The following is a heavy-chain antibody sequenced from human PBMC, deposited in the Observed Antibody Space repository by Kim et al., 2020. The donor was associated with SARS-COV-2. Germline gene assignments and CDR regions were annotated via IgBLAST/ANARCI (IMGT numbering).Heavy chain of an antibody. J-gene: IGHJ4*02. D-gene: IGHD3-22*01. Sequence: SETLSLTCAVYGGSFSGYYWSWIRQPPGKGLEWIGEINHSGSTNYNPSLKSRVTISVDTSKNQFSLKLSSVTAADTAVYYCASGYLTYYSAPYFDYWGQGTLVTVSS. CDR2: INHSGST. CDR1: GGSFSGYY. CDR3: ASGYLTYYSAPYFDY. V-gene: IGHV4-34*01.